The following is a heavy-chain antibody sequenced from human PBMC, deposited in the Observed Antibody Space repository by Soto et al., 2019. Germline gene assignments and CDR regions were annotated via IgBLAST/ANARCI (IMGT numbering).Heavy chain of an antibody. CDR3: ARGVDGLDWYFDL. CDR1: GGSVSSGSYY. J-gene: IGHJ2*01. D-gene: IGHD2-15*01. Sequence: QVQLQESGPGLVKPSETLSLTCTVSGGSVSSGSYYWSWIRQPPGKGLEWIGYIYYSGSTNYNPSLKSRVTISVDTSKNQFALKLSSVTAADTAVYYCARGVDGLDWYFDLWGRGTLVTVSS. V-gene: IGHV4-61*01. CDR2: IYYSGST.